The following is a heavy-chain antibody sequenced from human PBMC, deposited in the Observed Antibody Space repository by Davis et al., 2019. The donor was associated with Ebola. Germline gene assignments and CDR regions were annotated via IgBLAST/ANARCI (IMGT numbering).Heavy chain of an antibody. J-gene: IGHJ6*02. CDR1: GGSISSSNW. V-gene: IGHV4-4*02. D-gene: IGHD3-3*01. Sequence: GSLRLSCAVSGGSISSSNWWSWVRQPPGKGLEWIGEIYHSGSTNYNPSLKSRVTISVDTSKNQFSLKLSSVTAADTAVYYCARLVGGTIFGVVTYGMDVWGQGTTVTVSS. CDR2: IYHSGST. CDR3: ARLVGGTIFGVVTYGMDV.